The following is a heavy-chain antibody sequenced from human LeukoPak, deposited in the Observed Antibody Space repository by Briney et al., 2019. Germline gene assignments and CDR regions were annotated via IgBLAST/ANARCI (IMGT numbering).Heavy chain of an antibody. CDR1: GYSFTGYW. D-gene: IGHD2/OR15-2a*01. Sequence: GESLKISCKGSGYSFTGYWIAWVRQMPGKGLEWMGVIYPDDSDTRYSPSFQGQVTISADKSISTAYLQWGSLKASDTAMYYCVRQRTTLIRGIYCYYYMDVWGKGTTVTISS. CDR3: VRQRTTLIRGIYCYYYMDV. V-gene: IGHV5-51*01. J-gene: IGHJ6*03. CDR2: IYPDDSDT.